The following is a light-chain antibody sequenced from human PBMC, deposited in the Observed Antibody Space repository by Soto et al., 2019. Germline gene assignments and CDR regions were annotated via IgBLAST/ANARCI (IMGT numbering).Light chain of an antibody. J-gene: IGKJ4*01. CDR2: AAS. CDR1: QGISSY. CDR3: QQLNSYPHT. Sequence: IQLTQSPSFLSASVCDSVTSSCRASQGISSYLAWYQQKPGKAPKLLIYAASTLQSGVPSRFSGSGSGTDFTLTISSLQPEDFATYYCQQLNSYPHTFGRGTKVDIK. V-gene: IGKV1-9*01.